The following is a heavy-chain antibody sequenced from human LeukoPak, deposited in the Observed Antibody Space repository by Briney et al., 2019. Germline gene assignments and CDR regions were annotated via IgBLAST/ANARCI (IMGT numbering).Heavy chain of an antibody. V-gene: IGHV3-15*01. CDR3: TTDSMRLWFGELYNNWFDP. D-gene: IGHD3-10*01. CDR1: GFTFSSYW. CDR2: IKSKTDGGTT. Sequence: PGGSLRLSCAASGFTFSSYWMSWVRQAPGKGLEWVGRIKSKTDGGTTDYAAPVKGRFTISRDDSKNTLYLQMNSLKTEDTAVYYCTTDSMRLWFGELYNNWFDPWGQGTLVTVSS. J-gene: IGHJ5*02.